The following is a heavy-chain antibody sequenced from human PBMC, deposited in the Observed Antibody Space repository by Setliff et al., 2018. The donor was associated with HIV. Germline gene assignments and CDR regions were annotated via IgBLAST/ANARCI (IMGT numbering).Heavy chain of an antibody. V-gene: IGHV1-3*03. CDR2: INVDSGNT. CDR1: GDIFTSYY. CDR3: ARERDSNGYQFDY. J-gene: IGHJ4*02. Sequence: ASVKVSCKASGDIFTSYYMHWVRQAPGQRLEWMGWINVDSGNTKYLQDLQGRVTITKDRSASTAYMEVSNLRSEDMAVYYCARERDSNGYQFDYWGQGTLVTVSS. D-gene: IGHD3-22*01.